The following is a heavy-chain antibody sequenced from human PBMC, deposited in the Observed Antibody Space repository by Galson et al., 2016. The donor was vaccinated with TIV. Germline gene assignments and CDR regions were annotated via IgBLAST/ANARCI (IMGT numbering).Heavy chain of an antibody. V-gene: IGHV1-69*01. CDR2: IIPLFSTA. CDR3: AKDRNTAMDTYYWYYGMDV. CDR1: GGSFSSYV. J-gene: IGHJ6*02. D-gene: IGHD5-18*01. Sequence: SCKASGGSFSSYVISWVRQAPGQGLEWMGGIIPLFSTANYAQKFQGRVTLTADESTSTAYMELSSLRSEDTAIYYCAKDRNTAMDTYYWYYGMDVWGQGTTVTVSS.